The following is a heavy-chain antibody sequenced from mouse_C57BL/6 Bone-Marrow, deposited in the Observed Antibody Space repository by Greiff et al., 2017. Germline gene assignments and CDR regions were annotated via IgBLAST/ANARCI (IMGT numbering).Heavy chain of an antibody. CDR3: ARSGEWLLRDFDY. CDR1: GYTFTSYG. J-gene: IGHJ2*01. CDR2: IYPRSGNT. D-gene: IGHD2-3*01. V-gene: IGHV1-81*01. Sequence: VQLQQSGAELARPGASVKLSCKASGYTFTSYGISWVKQRTGQGLEWIGEIYPRSGNTYYNEKFKGKATLTADKSSSTAYMELRGLTSEDSAVYFCARSGEWLLRDFDYWGQGTTLTVSS.